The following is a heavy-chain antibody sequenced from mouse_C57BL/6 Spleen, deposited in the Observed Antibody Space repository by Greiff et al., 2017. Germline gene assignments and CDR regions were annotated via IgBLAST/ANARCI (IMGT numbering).Heavy chain of an antibody. D-gene: IGHD1-1*01. CDR3: ASEGGNYVSSYGYFDV. V-gene: IGHV1-52*01. Sequence: VQLQQSGAELVRPGSSVKLSCKASGYTFTSYWMHWVKQRPIQGLEWIGNIDPSDSETHYNQKFKDKATLTVDKSSSTAYMQLSSLTSEDSAVYYCASEGGNYVSSYGYFDVWGTGTTVTVSS. CDR2: IDPSDSET. J-gene: IGHJ1*03. CDR1: GYTFTSYW.